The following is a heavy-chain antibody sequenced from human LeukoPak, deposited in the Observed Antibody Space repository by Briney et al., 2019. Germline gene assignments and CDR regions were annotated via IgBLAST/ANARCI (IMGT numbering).Heavy chain of an antibody. CDR1: GFTFSSYG. CDR2: IWYDGSNK. V-gene: IGHV3-33*06. Sequence: PGGSLRLSCAASGFTFSSYGMHWVRQAPGKGLEWVAVIWYDGSNKYYADSVKGRFTISRDNSKNTLYLQMNSLRAEDTAVYYCAKRWIQLWSHFDYWGQGTLVTVSS. J-gene: IGHJ4*02. CDR3: AKRWIQLWSHFDY. D-gene: IGHD5-18*01.